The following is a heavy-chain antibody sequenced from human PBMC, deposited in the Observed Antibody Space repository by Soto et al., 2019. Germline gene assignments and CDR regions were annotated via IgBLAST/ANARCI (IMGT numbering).Heavy chain of an antibody. V-gene: IGHV4-59*01. CDR2: IYYSGST. D-gene: IGHD3-22*01. Sequence: PSETLSLTCTVSGDSINSFYWSWIRQPPGKGLEWIGYIYYSGSTKYNPSLKSRATISVDRSKNQFSLWLRSVTAADSAVYFCARDQYYDSRGYGPYGMDVWGQGITVTVSS. CDR3: ARDQYYDSRGYGPYGMDV. CDR1: GDSINSFY. J-gene: IGHJ6*02.